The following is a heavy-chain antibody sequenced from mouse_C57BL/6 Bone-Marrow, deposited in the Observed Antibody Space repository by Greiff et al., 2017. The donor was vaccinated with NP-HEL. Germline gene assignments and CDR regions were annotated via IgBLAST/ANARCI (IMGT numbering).Heavy chain of an antibody. D-gene: IGHD1-1*01. CDR2: IRNKANGYTT. CDR3: ARSFYYYGSMGYAMDY. J-gene: IGHJ4*01. V-gene: IGHV7-3*01. CDR1: GFTFTDYY. Sequence: EVQGVESGGGLVQPGGSLSLSCAASGFTFTDYYMSWVRQPPGKALEWLGFIRNKANGYTTEYSASVKGRFTISRDNSQSILYLQMNALRAEDSATYYCARSFYYYGSMGYAMDYWGQGTSVTVSS.